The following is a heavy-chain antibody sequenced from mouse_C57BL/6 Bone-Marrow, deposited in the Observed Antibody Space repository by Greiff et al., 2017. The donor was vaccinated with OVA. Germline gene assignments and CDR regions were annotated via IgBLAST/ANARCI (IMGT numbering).Heavy chain of an antibody. CDR1: GFTFSSYG. CDR3: ARQRIRRWEAPFDY. D-gene: IGHD2-12*01. Sequence: EVMLVESGGDLVKPGGSLKLSCAASGFTFSSYGMSWVRQTPDKRLEWVATISSGGSYTYYPDSVKGRFTISRDNAKNTLYLQMSSLKSEDTAVYYCARQRIRRWEAPFDYWGQGTTLTVSS. V-gene: IGHV5-6*01. CDR2: ISSGGSYT. J-gene: IGHJ2*01.